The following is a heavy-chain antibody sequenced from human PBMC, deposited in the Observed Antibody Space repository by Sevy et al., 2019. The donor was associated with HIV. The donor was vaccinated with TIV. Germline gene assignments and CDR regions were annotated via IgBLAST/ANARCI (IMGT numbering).Heavy chain of an antibody. CDR1: GFTFSSYS. CDR3: AREAAAGFDY. V-gene: IGHV3-21*01. D-gene: IGHD6-13*01. Sequence: GGSLRLSCAASGFTFSSYSMNWVRQAPGKGLEWVTSISSSGSYINYADSVKGRLTTSRDNAKNSLYLQVDSLRAEGTGGYYCAREAAAGFDYWGQGTLVTVSS. J-gene: IGHJ4*02. CDR2: ISSSGSYI.